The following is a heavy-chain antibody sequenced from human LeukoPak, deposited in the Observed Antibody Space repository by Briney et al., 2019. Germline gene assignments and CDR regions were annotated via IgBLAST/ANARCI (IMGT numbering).Heavy chain of an antibody. Sequence: HPGGSLRLSCAASGFTVSSNYMSWVRQAPGKGLEWVSVIYSGGSTYYADSVKGRFTISRDNSKNTLYLQMNSLRAEDTAVYYCAGVSAYYYYYMDVWGKGTTVTISS. CDR3: AGVSAYYYYYMDV. CDR1: GFTVSSNY. J-gene: IGHJ6*03. V-gene: IGHV3-66*01. CDR2: IYSGGST.